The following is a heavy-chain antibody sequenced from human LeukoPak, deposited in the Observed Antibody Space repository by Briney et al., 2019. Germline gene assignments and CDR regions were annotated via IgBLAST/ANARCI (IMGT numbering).Heavy chain of an antibody. CDR2: INHSGST. V-gene: IGHV4-34*01. Sequence: PSETLSFTCAVYGGSFSGYYWSWIRQPPGKGLEWIGEINHSGSTNYNPSLKSRVTISVDTSKNQFSLKLSSVTAADTAVYYCAVGGRRFDPWGQGTLVTVSS. CDR3: AVGGRRFDP. CDR1: GGSFSGYY. D-gene: IGHD2-15*01. J-gene: IGHJ5*02.